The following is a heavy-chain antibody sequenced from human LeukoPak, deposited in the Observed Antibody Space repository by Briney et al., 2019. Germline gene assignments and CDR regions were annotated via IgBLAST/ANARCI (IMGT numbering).Heavy chain of an antibody. CDR2: ISWNSGSI. J-gene: IGHJ6*02. CDR3: AKDLGSDIVATIFNGMDV. V-gene: IGHV3-9*01. CDR1: GFTFDDYA. D-gene: IGHD5-12*01. Sequence: GRSLRLSCAASGFTFDDYAMHWVRQAPGKGLEWVSGISWNSGSIGYADSVKGRFTISRDNAKNSLYLQMNSLRAEDTALYYRAKDLGSDIVATIFNGMDVWGQGTTVTVSS.